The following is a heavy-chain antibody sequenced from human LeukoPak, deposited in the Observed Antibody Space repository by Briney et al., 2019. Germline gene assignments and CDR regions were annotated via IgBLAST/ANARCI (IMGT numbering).Heavy chain of an antibody. V-gene: IGHV3-23*01. D-gene: IGHD3-10*01. CDR1: GFTFSSYG. CDR2: ISGSGGST. CDR3: AKDRNYRGVRGATIFDP. J-gene: IGHJ5*02. Sequence: PGGPLRLSCAASGFTFSSYGMSWVRQAPGKGLEWVSAISGSGGSTYYADSVKGRFTISRDNSKNTLYLQMSSLRAEDTAVYYCAKDRNYRGVRGATIFDPWGQGTLVTVSS.